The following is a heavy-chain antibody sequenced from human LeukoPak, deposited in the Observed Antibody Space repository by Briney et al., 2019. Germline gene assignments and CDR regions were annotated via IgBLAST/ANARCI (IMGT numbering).Heavy chain of an antibody. J-gene: IGHJ4*02. Sequence: SETLSLTCTVSGGSISSGSYYWSWIRQPAGTGLEWIGRIYTSGSTNYNPSLKSRVTISVDTSKNQFSLKLSSVTAADTAVYYCARDSIAVAGVDYWGQGTLVTVSS. CDR1: GGSISSGSYY. CDR2: IYTSGST. D-gene: IGHD6-19*01. CDR3: ARDSIAVAGVDY. V-gene: IGHV4-61*02.